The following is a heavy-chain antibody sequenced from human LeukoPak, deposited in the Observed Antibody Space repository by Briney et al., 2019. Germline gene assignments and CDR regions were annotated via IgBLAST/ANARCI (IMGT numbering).Heavy chain of an antibody. D-gene: IGHD4-17*01. CDR1: GYTFTGNY. J-gene: IGHJ4*02. CDR3: ARDTTGIDY. V-gene: IGHV1-2*02. Sequence: ASVKVSCKASGYTFTGNYMHWVRQAPGQGLEWMGWINPNSGGTKYEQKFQGRVTMTSDTSISTAYMELSRLRSDDTAVYYCARDTTGIDYWGQGTLVTVSS. CDR2: INPNSGGT.